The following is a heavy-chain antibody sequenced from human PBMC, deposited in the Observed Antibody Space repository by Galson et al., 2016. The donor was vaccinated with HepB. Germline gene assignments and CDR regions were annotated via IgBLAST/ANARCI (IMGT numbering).Heavy chain of an antibody. CDR1: GFKFSDYG. V-gene: IGHV3-30*18. J-gene: IGHJ4*02. Sequence: SLRLSCAASGFKFSDYGMHWVRQAPGKGLEWLTVISYHGHNYHYADSVKGRFTVSRDNSKNTLYLQLNNLGVEDTAVYYCAKDVKVYYEILTGPEFDSSGQGTLVTVSS. CDR3: AKDVKVYYEILTGPEFDS. CDR2: ISYHGHNY. D-gene: IGHD3-9*01.